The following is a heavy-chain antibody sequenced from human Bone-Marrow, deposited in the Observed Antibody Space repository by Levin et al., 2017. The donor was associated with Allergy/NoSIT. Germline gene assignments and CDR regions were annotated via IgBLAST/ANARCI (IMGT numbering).Heavy chain of an antibody. Sequence: GGSLRLSCAASGFTFSHYWMSWVRQAPGKGLEWVANIKPDGSAKNYVDSVTGRFTISRDNAKNSLYLQMNSLRAEDTAGYFCARPITLTATGNSWGQGTLVTVSS. J-gene: IGHJ4*02. CDR3: ARPITLTATGNS. D-gene: IGHD6-13*01. V-gene: IGHV3-7*04. CDR2: IKPDGSAK. CDR1: GFTFSHYW.